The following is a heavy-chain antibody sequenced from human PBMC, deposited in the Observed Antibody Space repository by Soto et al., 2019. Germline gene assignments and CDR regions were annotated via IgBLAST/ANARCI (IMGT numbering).Heavy chain of an antibody. Sequence: SVKVSCKASGGTFSSYRINWVRQAPGQGLEWMGGVVPIYRTADSAQEFQGRVTITADESARTAYMELRSLKSRDTAVYYCVRDSGAKLSSSWGQGTLVTVS. D-gene: IGHD6-13*01. CDR1: GGTFSSYR. J-gene: IGHJ4*02. CDR2: VVPIYRTA. V-gene: IGHV1-69*13. CDR3: VRDSGAKLSSS.